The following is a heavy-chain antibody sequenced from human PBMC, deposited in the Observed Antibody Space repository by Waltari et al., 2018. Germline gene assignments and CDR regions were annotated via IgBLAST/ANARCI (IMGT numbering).Heavy chain of an antibody. Sequence: EVQLEESGGGVVQPGGSLRLSCAASGFTFDDSAMHWVRQAPGEGLEWVSLITWDGRSTYYADSVKGRFTISRDDAKNSLYLQMNSLRNEDTAVYFCARVFVYGANSGKRPMDVWGKGTTVTVSS. J-gene: IGHJ6*03. CDR3: ARVFVYGANSGKRPMDV. CDR1: GFTFDDSA. D-gene: IGHD4-17*01. CDR2: ITWDGRST. V-gene: IGHV3-43*01.